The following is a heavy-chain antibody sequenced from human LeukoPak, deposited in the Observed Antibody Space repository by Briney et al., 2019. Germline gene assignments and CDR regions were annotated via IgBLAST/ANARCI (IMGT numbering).Heavy chain of an antibody. Sequence: PSETLSLTCTVSGGSISSSSYYWGWIRQPPGKGLEWIGSIYYSGSTYYNPSLKSRVIISVDTSKNQFSLKLSTATAADTAVYYCAKTYYWGVGATTSGNFQHWGQGTLVTVSS. CDR3: AKTYYWGVGATTSGNFQH. CDR1: GGSISSSSYY. D-gene: IGHD1-26*01. V-gene: IGHV4-39*07. J-gene: IGHJ1*01. CDR2: IYYSGST.